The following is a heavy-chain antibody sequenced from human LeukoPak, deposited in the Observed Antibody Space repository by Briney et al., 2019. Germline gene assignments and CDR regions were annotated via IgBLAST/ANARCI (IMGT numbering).Heavy chain of an antibody. D-gene: IGHD3-16*01. CDR2: IYYSGST. CDR3: ARDQGGEIDY. CDR1: GGSISSYY. Sequence: PSETLSLTCTVSGGSISSYYWSWIRQPPGEGLEWIGYIYYSGSTNYNPSLKSRVTISVDTSKNQFSLKLSSVTAADTAVYYCARDQGGEIDYWGQGTLVTVSS. V-gene: IGHV4-59*01. J-gene: IGHJ4*02.